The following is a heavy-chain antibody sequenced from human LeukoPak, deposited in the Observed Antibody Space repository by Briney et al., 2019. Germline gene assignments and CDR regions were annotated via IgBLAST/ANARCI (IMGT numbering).Heavy chain of an antibody. J-gene: IGHJ4*02. CDR3: ARESSSRYNLRAGGLDY. V-gene: IGHV4-30-4*01. Sequence: SETLSLTCTVSGGSISSGDYYWSWIRQPPGKGLEWIGYIYYSGSTYYNPSLKSRVTISVDTSKNQFSLKLSSVTAADTAVYYCARESSSRYNLRAGGLDYWGQGTLVTVSS. CDR2: IYYSGST. D-gene: IGHD6-13*01. CDR1: GGSISSGDYY.